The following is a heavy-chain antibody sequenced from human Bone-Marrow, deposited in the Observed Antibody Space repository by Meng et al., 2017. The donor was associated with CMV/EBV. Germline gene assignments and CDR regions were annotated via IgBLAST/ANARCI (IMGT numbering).Heavy chain of an antibody. J-gene: IGHJ6*02. CDR2: INPNSGGT. CDR3: ARDLTCSRSSTSCYRYYYGMDV. V-gene: IGHV1-2*02. Sequence: ASVKVSCKASGYTFTGYYMHWVRQAPGQGLEWMGWINPNSGGTNYAQKFQGRVTMTRDTSISTAYMELSRLRSDDTAVYYCARDLTCSRSSTSCYRYYYGMDVWGQGTTVTVSS. CDR1: GYTFTGYY. D-gene: IGHD2-2*02.